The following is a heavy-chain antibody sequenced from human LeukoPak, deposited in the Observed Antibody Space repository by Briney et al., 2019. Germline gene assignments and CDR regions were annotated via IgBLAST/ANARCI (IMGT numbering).Heavy chain of an antibody. Sequence: SETLSLTCAVYGGSFSGYYWSWIRQPPGKGLEWIGEINHSGSTNYNPSLKSRVTISVDTSKNQFSLELSSVTAADTAVYYCARGLRFLEWLAHYYYGMDVWGQGTTVTVSS. CDR2: INHSGST. J-gene: IGHJ6*02. CDR3: ARGLRFLEWLAHYYYGMDV. D-gene: IGHD3-3*01. CDR1: GGSFSGYY. V-gene: IGHV4-34*01.